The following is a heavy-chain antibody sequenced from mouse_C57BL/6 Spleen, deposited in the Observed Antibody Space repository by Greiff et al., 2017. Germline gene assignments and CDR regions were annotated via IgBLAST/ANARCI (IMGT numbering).Heavy chain of an antibody. CDR3: ARYERTGSSPYFDY. D-gene: IGHD1-1*01. J-gene: IGHJ2*01. V-gene: IGHV7-3*01. CDR2: IRNKANGYTT. CDR1: GFTFTDYY. Sequence: EVQRVESGGGLVQPGGSLSLSCAASGFTFTDYYMSWVRQPPGKALEWLGFIRNKANGYTTEYSASVKGRFTISRDNSQSILYLQMNALRAEDSATYYCARYERTGSSPYFDYWGQGTTLTVSS.